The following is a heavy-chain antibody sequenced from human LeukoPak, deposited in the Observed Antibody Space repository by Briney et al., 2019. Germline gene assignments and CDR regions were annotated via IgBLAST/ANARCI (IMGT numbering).Heavy chain of an antibody. CDR3: ANQDIVVVPAAIGGGYYMDV. J-gene: IGHJ6*03. V-gene: IGHV3-21*05. D-gene: IGHD2-2*01. Sequence: GGSLRLSCAASGFTFSSYNLNWVRQAPGKGLEWVSYISSSSSYIYYADSVKGRFTISRDNAKNSLYLQMNSLRAEDTAVYYCANQDIVVVPAAIGGGYYMDVWGKGTTVTVSS. CDR1: GFTFSSYN. CDR2: ISSSSSYI.